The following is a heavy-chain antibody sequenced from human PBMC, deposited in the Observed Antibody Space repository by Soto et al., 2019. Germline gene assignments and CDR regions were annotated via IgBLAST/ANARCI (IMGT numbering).Heavy chain of an antibody. Sequence: ASVKVSCKASGYTFTSYYMHWVRQAPGQGLEWMGIINPSGGSTSYAQKFQGRVTMTRDTSTSTVYMELSSLRSEDTAVYYCARDLGSGITGTHAWSFYYYGMDVGGQGTTVTVSS. CDR3: ARDLGSGITGTHAWSFYYYGMDV. CDR1: GYTFTSYY. D-gene: IGHD1-20*01. V-gene: IGHV1-46*01. CDR2: INPSGGST. J-gene: IGHJ6*02.